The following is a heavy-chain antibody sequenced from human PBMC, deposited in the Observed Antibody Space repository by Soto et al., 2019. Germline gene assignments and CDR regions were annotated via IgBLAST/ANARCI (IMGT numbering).Heavy chain of an antibody. V-gene: IGHV3-7*01. J-gene: IGHJ4*02. CDR1: GFTFSSYD. Sequence: GGSLRLSCAASGFTFSSYDMHWVRQAPGRGLEWVANIKYDGSETYYVDSVKGRFTISRDNAKNSLYLQMNSLRGEDTAVYYCARYSSAWGLWGQGTLVTVSS. D-gene: IGHD6-19*01. CDR2: IKYDGSET. CDR3: ARYSSAWGL.